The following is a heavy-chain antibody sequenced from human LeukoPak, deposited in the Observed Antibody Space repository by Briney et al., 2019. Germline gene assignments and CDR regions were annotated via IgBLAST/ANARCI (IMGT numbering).Heavy chain of an antibody. CDR1: GGSISSYY. V-gene: IGHV4-59*08. D-gene: IGHD3-10*01. CDR3: ARAMNAGLLWFGESAQPFDY. Sequence: SETLSLTCTVSGGSISSYYGSWIRQPPGKGLEWIGYIYYSGSTNYNPSLKSRVTMSVDTSKNQFSLKLSSVTAADTAVYYCARAMNAGLLWFGESAQPFDYWGQGTLVTVSS. CDR2: IYYSGST. J-gene: IGHJ4*02.